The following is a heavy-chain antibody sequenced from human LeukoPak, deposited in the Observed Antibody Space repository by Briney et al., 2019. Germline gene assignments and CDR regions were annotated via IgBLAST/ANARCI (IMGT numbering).Heavy chain of an antibody. Sequence: PSETLSLTCTVSGGSLSSYYWSWIRQPPGKGLEWIGYIYYSGSTNYYSGSTNYNPSLKSRVTISVDTSKNQFSLKLSSVTAADTAVYYCARWASVVRGVRSAYYYYMDVWGKGTTVTISS. D-gene: IGHD3-10*01. CDR3: ARWASVVRGVRSAYYYYMDV. J-gene: IGHJ6*03. V-gene: IGHV4-59*01. CDR2: IYYSGSTNYYSGST. CDR1: GGSLSSYY.